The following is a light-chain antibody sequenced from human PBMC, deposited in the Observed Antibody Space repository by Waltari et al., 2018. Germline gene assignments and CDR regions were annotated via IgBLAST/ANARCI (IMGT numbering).Light chain of an antibody. CDR1: SSDDGGDNY. V-gene: IGLV2-14*01. Sequence: QSALTQPASVSGSPGQSITIPCTGTSSDDGGDNYVSWYQQHTGKAPKLMIYEVSNRPSGFSNRFSGSKSGNTASLTISGLQAEDEADYYCSSYTSSSTLEVFGTGTKVTVL. CDR2: EVS. J-gene: IGLJ1*01. CDR3: SSYTSSSTLEV.